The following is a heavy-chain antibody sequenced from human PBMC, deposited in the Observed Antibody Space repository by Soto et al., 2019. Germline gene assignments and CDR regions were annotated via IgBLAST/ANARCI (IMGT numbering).Heavy chain of an antibody. Sequence: ASVKVSCKASGGTFSSYAISWVRQAPGQGLEWMGGIIPIFGTANYAQKFQGRVTITADKSTSTAYMELSSLRSEDTAVYYCARVRLGGSGSYYNSYYYYGMDVWGQGTTVTVSS. J-gene: IGHJ6*02. V-gene: IGHV1-69*06. D-gene: IGHD3-10*01. CDR3: ARVRLGGSGSYYNSYYYYGMDV. CDR2: IIPIFGTA. CDR1: GGTFSSYA.